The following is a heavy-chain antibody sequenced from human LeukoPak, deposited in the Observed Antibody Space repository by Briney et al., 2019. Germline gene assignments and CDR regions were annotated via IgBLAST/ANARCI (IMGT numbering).Heavy chain of an antibody. V-gene: IGHV4-39*07. CDR2: IYYSGST. D-gene: IGHD1-26*01. CDR3: AGRYYHSGFDP. Sequence: PSEALSLTCTVSVGSISSSSYYWGWIRQPPGKGLEWIGCIYYSGSTYYDPSLKGRVPISVDTSKNHFSRKLDSVAPADTAGIYCAGRYYHSGFDPWGREPWSPSPQ. CDR1: VGSISSSSYY. J-gene: IGHJ5*02.